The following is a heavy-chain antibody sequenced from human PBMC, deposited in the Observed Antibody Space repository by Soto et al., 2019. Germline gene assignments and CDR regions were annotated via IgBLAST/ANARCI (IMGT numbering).Heavy chain of an antibody. CDR2: ITSSSTTI. CDR1: GFTFTSNS. V-gene: IGHV3-48*02. J-gene: IGHJ4*02. D-gene: IGHD1-1*01. CDR3: ARGRVGNAYFDY. Sequence: PGGSLRLSCAASGFTFTSNSINWVRQAPWKGLEWISYITSSSTTIYYADSVKGRFTISRDNAKNSVYLQLNSLRDEDTALYYCARGRVGNAYFDYWGQGALVTVSS.